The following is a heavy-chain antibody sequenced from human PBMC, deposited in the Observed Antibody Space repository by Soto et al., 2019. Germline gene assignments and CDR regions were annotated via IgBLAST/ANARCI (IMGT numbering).Heavy chain of an antibody. V-gene: IGHV4-39*07. J-gene: IGHJ4*02. CDR1: GGSLRSSSYY. CDR3: ARDPYSSSSGYYFDY. D-gene: IGHD6-6*01. Sequence: SETLSLTCTVSGGSLRSSSYYWGWIRQPPGKGLEWIGSIYYSGSTYYNPSLKSRVTISVDTSKNQFSLKLSSVTAADTAVYYCARDPYSSSSGYYFDYWGQGTLVTVSS. CDR2: IYYSGST.